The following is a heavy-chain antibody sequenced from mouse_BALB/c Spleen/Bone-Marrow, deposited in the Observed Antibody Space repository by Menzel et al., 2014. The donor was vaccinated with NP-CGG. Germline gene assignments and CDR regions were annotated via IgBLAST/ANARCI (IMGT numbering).Heavy chain of an antibody. CDR1: GYTFTDYE. CDR3: TRSETGPFAY. Sequence: QVQLQQPGAELVRPGASVTLSCKASGYTFTDYEMHWVKQTPVHDLEWIGAIDPETGGTAYNQKFKGKATLTADKSSSTAYMELRSLTSEDTAVYYCTRSETGPFAYWGQGTLVTVSA. CDR2: IDPETGGT. D-gene: IGHD4-1*01. J-gene: IGHJ3*01. V-gene: IGHV1-15*01.